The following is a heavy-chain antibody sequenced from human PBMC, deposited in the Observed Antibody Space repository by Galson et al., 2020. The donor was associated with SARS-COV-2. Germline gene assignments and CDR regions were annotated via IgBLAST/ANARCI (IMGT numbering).Heavy chain of an antibody. J-gene: IGHJ5*02. D-gene: IGHD6-19*01. Sequence: ASVKVSCKASGYTFTSYAMHWVRQAPGQRLEWMGWINAGNGNTKYSQKFQGRVTITRDTSASTAYMELSSLRSEDTAVYYCAREGSSSGWYRRGWNWFDPWGQGTLVTVSS. CDR3: AREGSSSGWYRRGWNWFDP. V-gene: IGHV1-3*01. CDR1: GYTFTSYA. CDR2: INAGNGNT.